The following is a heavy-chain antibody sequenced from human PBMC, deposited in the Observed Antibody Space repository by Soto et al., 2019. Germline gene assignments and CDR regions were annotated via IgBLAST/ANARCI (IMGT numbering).Heavy chain of an antibody. CDR2: IIPIFGTA. CDR1: GGTFSSYA. CDR3: ASTKPGIAVAGTEGWFDP. J-gene: IGHJ5*02. Sequence: QVQLVQSGAEVKKPGSSVKVSCKASGGTFSSYAISWVRQAPGQGLEWMGGIIPIFGTANYAQKFQGRVTITADESTSTAYMELSSLRAEDTAVYYCASTKPGIAVAGTEGWFDPWGQGTLVTVSS. V-gene: IGHV1-69*01. D-gene: IGHD6-19*01.